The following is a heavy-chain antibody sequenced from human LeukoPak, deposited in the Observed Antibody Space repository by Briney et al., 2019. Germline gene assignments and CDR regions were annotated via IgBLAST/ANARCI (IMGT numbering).Heavy chain of an antibody. Sequence: WIRQSPGKGLEWVSSISSRSSYIYDADSVKGRFIISRDNAKNSLYLQMNSLRVDDTGVYFCAKGGERSSSSSDYWGQGTLVTVSS. CDR3: AKGGERSSSSSDY. CDR2: ISSRSSYI. J-gene: IGHJ4*02. D-gene: IGHD6-13*01. V-gene: IGHV3-21*01.